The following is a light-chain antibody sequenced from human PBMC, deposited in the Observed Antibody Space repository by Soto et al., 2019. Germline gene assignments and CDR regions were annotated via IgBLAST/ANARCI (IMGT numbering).Light chain of an antibody. CDR2: ATS. V-gene: IGKV3-15*01. CDR1: QSVGNN. J-gene: IGKJ4*01. Sequence: EIVVTQSPATLSVSPGERATLSCRASQSVGNNFAWYQQKPGQAPRLLIFATSTRATGVPARLSGSGSGTEFPLTISSLQYEAFAVYYCQPYGDWPLTVVGGAKVEI. CDR3: QPYGDWPLT.